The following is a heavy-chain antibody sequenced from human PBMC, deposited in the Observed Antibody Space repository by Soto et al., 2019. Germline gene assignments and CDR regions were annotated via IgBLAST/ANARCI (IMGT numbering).Heavy chain of an antibody. CDR3: ARGPTDYYDNSGDYFLDY. Sequence: QVQLVQSGAEVKKPGASVKVSCKASGYTFTTYGMSWVRQAPGQGLDWMGWISTYNGNTKYAGRLQGRVTMTTDTTTSTAYMELRSLRSDDTAVYYCARGPTDYYDNSGDYFLDYWGQGTLVTVSS. CDR1: GYTFTTYG. CDR2: ISTYNGNT. J-gene: IGHJ4*02. D-gene: IGHD3-22*01. V-gene: IGHV1-18*01.